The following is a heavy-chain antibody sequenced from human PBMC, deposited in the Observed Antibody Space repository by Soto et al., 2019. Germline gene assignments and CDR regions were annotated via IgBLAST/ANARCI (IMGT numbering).Heavy chain of an antibody. V-gene: IGHV4-4*07. CDR3: ARDREAGYNFYYGMDV. CDR1: GADIHTYC. CDR2: IYTSASI. Sequence: PAETRSLTCTVSGADIHTYCWTWIRQPAGKGLGWIGRIYTSASINYNPSLRGRVTLSVDTSTNQVSLKMASVIAADTAVYSCARDREAGYNFYYGMDVWGQGTTVTVSS. D-gene: IGHD6-19*01. J-gene: IGHJ6*02.